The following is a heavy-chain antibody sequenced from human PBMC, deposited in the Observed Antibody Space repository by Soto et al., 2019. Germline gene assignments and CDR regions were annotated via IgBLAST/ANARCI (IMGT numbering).Heavy chain of an antibody. J-gene: IGHJ6*02. CDR1: GGSISSSSYY. V-gene: IGHV4-39*01. Sequence: SETLSLTCTVSGGSISSSSYYWGWIRQPPGKGLEWIGSIYYSGSTYYNPSLKSRVTISVDTSKNQFSLKLSSVTAADTAVYYCARHPGYFDWLSHYSYYYGMDVWGQGTTLTVSS. CDR3: ARHPGYFDWLSHYSYYYGMDV. CDR2: IYYSGST. D-gene: IGHD3-9*01.